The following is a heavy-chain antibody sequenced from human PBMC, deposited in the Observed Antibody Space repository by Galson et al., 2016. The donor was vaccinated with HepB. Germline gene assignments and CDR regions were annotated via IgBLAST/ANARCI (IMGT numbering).Heavy chain of an antibody. V-gene: IGHV4-30-2*01. Sequence: TLSLTCAVSRGSIKFDGFSWSWIRQPPGKALEWIGYIYHTGSTFYNPSLRSRVTISVDTSKNQFSLKLNSVTAADTAVYYCARGPSDYGDYYFDSWGQRTLVRVSS. D-gene: IGHD4-17*01. J-gene: IGHJ4*02. CDR3: ARGPSDYGDYYFDS. CDR2: IYHTGST. CDR1: RGSIKFDGFS.